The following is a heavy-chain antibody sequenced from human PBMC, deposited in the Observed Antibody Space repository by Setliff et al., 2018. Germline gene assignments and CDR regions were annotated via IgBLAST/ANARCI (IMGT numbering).Heavy chain of an antibody. V-gene: IGHV4-39*07. CDR2: IYQSGDT. CDR1: GDPMSSRRYY. D-gene: IGHD6-25*01. J-gene: IGHJ3*02. Sequence: PSETLSLTCTVSGDPMSSRRYYWGWIRQPPGKGLEWIGSIYQSGDTYFNPSLRRRLTMSLDTSKNQFSLKLRSMTAADTAVYYCARDNRGYASAFDIWGQGTMVTVSS. CDR3: ARDNRGYASAFDI.